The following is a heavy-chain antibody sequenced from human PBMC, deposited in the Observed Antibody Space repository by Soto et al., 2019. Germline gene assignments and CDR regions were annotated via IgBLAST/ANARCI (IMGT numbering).Heavy chain of an antibody. Sequence: QVQLVQSGAEVKKPGASVKVSCKASGYTFSNYGISWVRQAPGQGLEWMRWISAYNGNIKFAQKVQGRVTMTTDTFTSTAYMELRSLRSDDTAVYYCARLPPGEGAAMFDLWGQGTLVTVSS. CDR2: ISAYNGNI. V-gene: IGHV1-18*01. CDR3: ARLPPGEGAAMFDL. CDR1: GYTFSNYG. J-gene: IGHJ5*02. D-gene: IGHD3-10*01.